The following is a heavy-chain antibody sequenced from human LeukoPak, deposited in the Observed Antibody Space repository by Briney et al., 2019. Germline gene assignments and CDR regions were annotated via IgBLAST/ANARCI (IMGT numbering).Heavy chain of an antibody. Sequence: PGGSLRLSCAASGFTFRSYEMNWVRQAPGKGLEWVSYISSSGSTAYYADSVKGRFTISRDNAKNSLYLQMNSLRAEDTAVYYCARGVITPSIYGAFDIWGQGTMVTVSS. CDR3: ARGVITPSIYGAFDI. CDR1: GFTFRSYE. D-gene: IGHD3-22*01. CDR2: ISSSGSTA. J-gene: IGHJ3*02. V-gene: IGHV3-48*03.